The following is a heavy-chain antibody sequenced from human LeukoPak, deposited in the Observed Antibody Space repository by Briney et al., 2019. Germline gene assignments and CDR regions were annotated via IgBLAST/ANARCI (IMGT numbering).Heavy chain of an antibody. CDR2: ISAYNGNT. V-gene: IGHV1-18*01. CDR1: GYTFTSYG. CDR3: ARDGGKIAARPGYYYYMDV. D-gene: IGHD6-6*01. J-gene: IGHJ6*03. Sequence: ASVKVSCKASGYTFTSYGISWVRQAPGQGLEWMGWISAYNGNTNYAQKLQGRVTMTTDTSTSTAYMELRSLRSDDTAVYYCARDGGKIAARPGYYYYMDVWGKGTTVTVSS.